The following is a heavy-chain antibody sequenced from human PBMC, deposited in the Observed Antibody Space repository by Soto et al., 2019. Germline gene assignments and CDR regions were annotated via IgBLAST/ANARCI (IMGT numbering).Heavy chain of an antibody. V-gene: IGHV3-23*01. CDR3: AKDRGGGGWFP. J-gene: IGHJ5*02. D-gene: IGHD6-19*01. Sequence: GGSLRLSCAASGFTFSSYAMSWVRQAPGKGLAWVSAISGSGGTTYYADSVKGRFTISRDNSKNTLYLQMNSLRAEDTAIYYCAKDRGGGGWFPWGQGTLVTVSS. CDR2: ISGSGGTT. CDR1: GFTFSSYA.